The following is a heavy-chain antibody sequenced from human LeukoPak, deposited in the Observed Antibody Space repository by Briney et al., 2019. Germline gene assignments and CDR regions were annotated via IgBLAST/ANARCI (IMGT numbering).Heavy chain of an antibody. CDR1: GYTFTSYG. Sequence: ASVTVSCTASGYTFTSYGISWVRQAPGQGLEWMGWISAYNGNTNYAQKLQGRVTMTTDTSTSTAYMELRSLRSDDTAVYYCARDPCGGDCPWGGSWSFESYFDYWGQGTLVTVSS. CDR2: ISAYNGNT. D-gene: IGHD2-21*02. V-gene: IGHV1-18*01. J-gene: IGHJ4*02. CDR3: ARDPCGGDCPWGGSWSFESYFDY.